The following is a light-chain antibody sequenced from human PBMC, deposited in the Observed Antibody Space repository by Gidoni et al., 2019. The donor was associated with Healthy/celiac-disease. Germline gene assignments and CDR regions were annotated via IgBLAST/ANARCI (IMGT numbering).Light chain of an antibody. J-gene: IGKJ4*01. CDR1: QSISSY. CDR3: QQSYSTPLT. V-gene: IGKV1-39*01. Sequence: DIQMTQSPSSLSASVGDRVTITCRASQSISSYLNWYQQKQGKAPKLLIYAASSFQSGVPSRFSGSGSGTDFTLTISSLQPEDFATYYCQQSYSTPLTFGGXTKVEIK. CDR2: AAS.